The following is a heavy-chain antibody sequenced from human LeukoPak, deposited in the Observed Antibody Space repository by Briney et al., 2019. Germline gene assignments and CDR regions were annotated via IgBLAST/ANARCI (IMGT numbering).Heavy chain of an antibody. D-gene: IGHD4-23*01. CDR3: ARFARPGKNSRGFDY. CDR1: GYSLTSYW. V-gene: IGHV5-51*01. CDR2: IYPGDSDT. J-gene: IGHJ4*02. Sequence: GESLKISCKGSGYSLTSYWIGWVRQMPGKGLEWMGIIYPGDSDTRYSPSFQGQVTISVDKSINTAYLQWSSLEASDTAMYYCARFARPGKNSRGFDYWGQGTLVTVSS.